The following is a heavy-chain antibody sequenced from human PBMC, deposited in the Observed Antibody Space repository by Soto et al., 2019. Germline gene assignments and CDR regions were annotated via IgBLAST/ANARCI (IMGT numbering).Heavy chain of an antibody. CDR2: ISSDGSST. V-gene: IGHV3-74*01. CDR1: GFTFSNYG. Sequence: EVQQVESGGGLVQPGGSLRLCCAASGFTFSNYGMHWVRQAPGKGLVWVSHISSDGSSTNYADSVKGRFTISRDNAKNTLYLQMNSLRVEDTAVYYCARGDYDFWSGYYHFDYWGQGTLVTVSS. J-gene: IGHJ4*02. CDR3: ARGDYDFWSGYYHFDY. D-gene: IGHD3-3*01.